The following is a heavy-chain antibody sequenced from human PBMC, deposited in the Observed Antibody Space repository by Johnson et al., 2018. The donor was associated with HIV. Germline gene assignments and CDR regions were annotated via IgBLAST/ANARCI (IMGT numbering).Heavy chain of an antibody. J-gene: IGHJ3*02. D-gene: IGHD4-17*01. V-gene: IGHV3-30*04. CDR3: ARVGTNEPRHRSYDYGDYPTFDI. CDR1: AFTFSRYA. CDR2: IYYDGRNQ. Sequence: QVQLVESGGGVVQPGRSLSLSCAASAFTFSRYAMYWVRQPPGKGLEWVAVIYYDGRNQYYADSVKGRFSISSDNSQNQLYLQMNSLRAEDTAVYYCARVGTNEPRHRSYDYGDYPTFDIWGQGTMVTVSS.